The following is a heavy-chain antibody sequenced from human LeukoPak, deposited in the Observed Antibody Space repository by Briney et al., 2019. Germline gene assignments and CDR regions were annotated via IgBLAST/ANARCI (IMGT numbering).Heavy chain of an antibody. J-gene: IGHJ4*02. CDR1: GFTFSSDG. D-gene: IGHD6-13*01. V-gene: IGHV3-33*01. Sequence: PGGSLRLSCAASGFTFSSDGMNGGRQAPGKGRGGVTAKWYSGSNKYYGDSVKGRFTISRANSKNTLYLQMHSLRAEDTAVYYCARGGSGSWYNDYWGQGTLVTVSS. CDR2: KWYSGSNK. CDR3: ARGGSGSWYNDY.